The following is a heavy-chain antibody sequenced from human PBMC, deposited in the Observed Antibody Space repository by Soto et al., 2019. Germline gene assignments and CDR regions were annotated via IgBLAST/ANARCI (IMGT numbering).Heavy chain of an antibody. CDR3: ARVSGRRTTGTLAPDY. CDR2: ISSSGSTI. D-gene: IGHD1-1*01. Sequence: GGSLRLSCAASGFTFSDYYMSWIRQAPGKGLEWVSYISSSGSTIYYADPVKGRFTISRDNAKNSLYLQMNSLRAEDTAVYYCARVSGRRTTGTLAPDYWGQGTLVTVSS. CDR1: GFTFSDYY. V-gene: IGHV3-11*01. J-gene: IGHJ4*02.